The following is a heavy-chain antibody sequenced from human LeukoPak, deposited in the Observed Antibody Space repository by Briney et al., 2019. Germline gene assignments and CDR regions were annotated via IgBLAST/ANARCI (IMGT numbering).Heavy chain of an antibody. V-gene: IGHV3-30*18. Sequence: GGSLRLSCAASGFTFSNYGIHWVRQAPGKGLEWVAVISSDGNTQYYSDSVRGRFTVSRDNSKNTLYLQMNSLTAEDTAIYYCAKRPGYYYYGMDVWGQGTTVTVSS. CDR1: GFTFSNYG. CDR2: ISSDGNTQ. J-gene: IGHJ6*02. CDR3: AKRPGYYYYGMDV.